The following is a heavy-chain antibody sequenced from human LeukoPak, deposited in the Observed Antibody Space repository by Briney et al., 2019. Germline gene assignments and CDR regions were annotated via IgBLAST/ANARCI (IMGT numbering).Heavy chain of an antibody. V-gene: IGHV3-9*01. CDR1: GFTFDDYA. J-gene: IGHJ4*02. D-gene: IGHD2/OR15-2a*01. Sequence: GGSLRFSCAASGFTFDDYAMHWVRQAPGKGLEWVSGISWNSGSIGYADPVKGRFTISKDNAKNTVYLQMNSLRAEDTAVYYCVSFYETYWGRGTLVTVSS. CDR3: VSFYETY. CDR2: ISWNSGSI.